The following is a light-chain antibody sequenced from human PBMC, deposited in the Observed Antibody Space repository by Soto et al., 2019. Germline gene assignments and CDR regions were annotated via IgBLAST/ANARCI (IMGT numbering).Light chain of an antibody. J-gene: IGKJ3*01. CDR2: AAS. CDR1: QSISNY. CDR3: QHSYSTPRT. V-gene: IGKV1-39*01. Sequence: DIQMTQSPSSLSASVGDRVTITCRASQSISNYLNWYQQTPGKAPKLMIFAASSLHSGVSSRFSGSGSGTDFTLTISSLQPEDFATYYCQHSYSTPRTFGPGTKVDI.